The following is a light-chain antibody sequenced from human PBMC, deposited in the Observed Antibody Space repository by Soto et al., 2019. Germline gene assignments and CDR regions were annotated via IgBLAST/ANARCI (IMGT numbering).Light chain of an antibody. V-gene: IGLV2-14*01. CDR3: SSYTSSSTRV. CDR2: EVR. Sequence: QSALTQPASVSGYPGQSITISCTGTSSDVGGYNFVSWYQKHPGKAPKLMIYEVRNRPSGVSNRFSGSKSGNTASLTISGLQAEDEADYYCSSYTSSSTRVFGGGTKLTVL. CDR1: SSDVGGYNF. J-gene: IGLJ3*02.